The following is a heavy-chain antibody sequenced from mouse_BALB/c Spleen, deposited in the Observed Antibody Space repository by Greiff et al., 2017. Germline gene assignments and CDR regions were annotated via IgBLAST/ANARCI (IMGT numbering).Heavy chain of an antibody. V-gene: IGHV14-3*02. J-gene: IGHJ3*01. D-gene: IGHD2-4*01. CDR3: ARGYYDGFAY. Sequence: VQLQQSGAELVKPGASVKLSCTASGFNIKDTYMHWVKQRPEQGLEWIGWIDPENGNTIYDPKFQGKASITADTSSNTAYLQLSSLTSEDTAVYYCARGYYDGFAYWGQGTLVTVSA. CDR1: GFNIKDTY. CDR2: IDPENGNT.